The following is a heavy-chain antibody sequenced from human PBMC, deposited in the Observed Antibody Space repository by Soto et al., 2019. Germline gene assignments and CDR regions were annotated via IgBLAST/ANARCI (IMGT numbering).Heavy chain of an antibody. CDR3: ARDKITLIRGVITWFDP. Sequence: SETLSLTCTVSGGSINSFYWSWIRQPAGKGLGWIGRIYNDGRTNYNPSLKGRITMSLDTSKNHFSLRLSSVTAADTAVYYCARDKITLIRGVITWFDPWGQGTLVTVSS. V-gene: IGHV4-4*07. CDR2: IYNDGRT. CDR1: GGSINSFY. D-gene: IGHD3-10*01. J-gene: IGHJ5*02.